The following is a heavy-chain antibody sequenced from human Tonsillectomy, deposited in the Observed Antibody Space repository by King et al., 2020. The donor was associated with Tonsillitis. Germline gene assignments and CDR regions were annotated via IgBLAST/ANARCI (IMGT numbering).Heavy chain of an antibody. J-gene: IGHJ6*02. Sequence: VQLVESGGGLAQPGRSLRLSCITSGFTFRDHAMTWFRRAPGKGLEWVGMIRSKVYGGTTEYAASVKGRFTISREDSKSIAYLQMNGLKTEDTAVYYCSRGPTTPFKNYFGIDVWGQGTTVTVSS. D-gene: IGHD1-26*01. CDR3: SRGPTTPFKNYFGIDV. CDR1: GFTFRDHA. CDR2: IRSKVYGGTT. V-gene: IGHV3-49*03.